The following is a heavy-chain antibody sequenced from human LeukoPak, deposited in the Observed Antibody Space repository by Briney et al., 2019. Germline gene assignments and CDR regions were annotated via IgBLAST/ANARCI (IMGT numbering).Heavy chain of an antibody. D-gene: IGHD3-9*01. CDR2: INAGNGNT. Sequence: ASVKVSCKACGFTFTSYAMHLVRQAPGQRLEWLGWINAGNGNTKYSQKFQGRVTITRDTSASTAYMELSSLRSEDTAVYYCASYDILTGSGDYWGQGTLVTVSS. CDR1: GFTFTSYA. J-gene: IGHJ4*02. V-gene: IGHV1-3*01. CDR3: ASYDILTGSGDY.